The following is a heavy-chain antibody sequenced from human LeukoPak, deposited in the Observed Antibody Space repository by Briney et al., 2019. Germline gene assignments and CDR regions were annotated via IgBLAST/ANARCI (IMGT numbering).Heavy chain of an antibody. V-gene: IGHV4-4*09. CDR3: ARHALGVSPMDV. Sequence: KPSETLSLTCTVSGGSISSYYWSWIRQPPGKGLEWIGYIYTSGSTNYNPSLKSRVTISVDTSKNQFSLKLSSVTAADTAVYYCARHALGVSPMDVWGKGTTVTVSS. J-gene: IGHJ6*03. D-gene: IGHD3-10*01. CDR2: IYTSGST. CDR1: GGSISSYY.